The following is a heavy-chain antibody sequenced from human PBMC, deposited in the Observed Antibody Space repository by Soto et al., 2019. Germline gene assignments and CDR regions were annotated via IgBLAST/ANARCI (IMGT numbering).Heavy chain of an antibody. J-gene: IGHJ6*02. D-gene: IGHD2-2*01. CDR3: TTDIVVVPAAADYYYYGMDV. V-gene: IGHV3-15*01. CDR1: GFTFSNAW. CDR2: IKSKTDGGTT. Sequence: GSLRLSCAASGFTFSNAWMSWVRQAPGKGLEWVGRIKSKTDGGTTDYAAPVKGRFTISRDDSKNTLYLQMNSLKTEDTAVYYCTTDIVVVPAAADYYYYGMDVWGQGTTVTVSS.